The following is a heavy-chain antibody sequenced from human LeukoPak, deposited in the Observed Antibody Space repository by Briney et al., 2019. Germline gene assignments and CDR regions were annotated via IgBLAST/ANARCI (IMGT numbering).Heavy chain of an antibody. V-gene: IGHV4-59*01. D-gene: IGHD3-22*01. CDR3: ARANHYCDSSGYLGDAFDI. CDR1: GGSISSYY. CDR2: IYYSGST. J-gene: IGHJ3*02. Sequence: SETLSLTCTVSGGSISSYYWSWIRQPPGKGQGWIGYIYYSGSTNYNPSLKSRVTISVDTSKNQFSLMLSSVTAADTAVYYCARANHYCDSSGYLGDAFDIWGQGTMVTVSS.